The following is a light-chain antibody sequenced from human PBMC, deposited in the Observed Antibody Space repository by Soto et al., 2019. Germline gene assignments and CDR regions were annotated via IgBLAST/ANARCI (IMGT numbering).Light chain of an antibody. CDR3: QQRSNWPSIT. CDR2: NAS. CDR1: QSVRTY. V-gene: IGKV3-11*01. Sequence: EIVLTQSPATLSLFPGESATLSCRASQSVRTYLAWYQQKPGQAPRLLISNASNGAAGIPARFSGTGSGTDFTLTIRSLETEDLAVYYGQQRSNWPSITVGQGTRREIK. J-gene: IGKJ5*01.